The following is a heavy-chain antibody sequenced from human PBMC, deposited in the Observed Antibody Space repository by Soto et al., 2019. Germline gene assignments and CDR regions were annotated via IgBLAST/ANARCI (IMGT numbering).Heavy chain of an antibody. V-gene: IGHV3-64D*06. CDR2: ISSNGGTT. D-gene: IGHD6-19*01. CDR3: VKDPGAVTGDEYFQH. Sequence: QAGGSLRLSCSASGFTFSSYAMHWVRQSPGKGLEYASGISSNGGTTYYVDSVKGRFTISRDNSKNTLYLQMSSLRAEDTAVYYCVKDPGAVTGDEYFQHWGLGTLVTVSS. J-gene: IGHJ1*01. CDR1: GFTFSSYA.